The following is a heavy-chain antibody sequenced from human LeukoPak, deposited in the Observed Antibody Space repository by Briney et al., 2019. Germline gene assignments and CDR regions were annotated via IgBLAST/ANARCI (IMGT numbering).Heavy chain of an antibody. CDR3: ARGGELELLDY. V-gene: IGHV4-38-2*02. J-gene: IGHJ4*02. D-gene: IGHD1-7*01. CDR2: IYHSGST. Sequence: SETLSLTCTVSGYSISSGYYWGWIRQPPGKGLEWIGSIYHSGSTYYNPSLKSRVTISVDTSKNQFSLKLSSVTAADTAVYYCARGGELELLDYWGQGTLVTVSS. CDR1: GYSISSGYY.